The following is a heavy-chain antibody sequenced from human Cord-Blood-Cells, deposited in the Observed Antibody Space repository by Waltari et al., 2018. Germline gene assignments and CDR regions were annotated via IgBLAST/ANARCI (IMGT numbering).Heavy chain of an antibody. Sequence: QVQLQESGPGLVKPSETLSLTRAVSGDSITSYYFSWIRQPPGKGLEWIGYIYYSGSTNYNPSLKSRVTISVDTSKNQFSLKLSSVTAADTAVYYCARLQGGSSWYDYWGQGTLVTVSS. J-gene: IGHJ4*02. D-gene: IGHD6-13*01. CDR1: GDSITSYY. CDR2: IYYSGST. CDR3: ARLQGGSSWYDY. V-gene: IGHV4-59*08.